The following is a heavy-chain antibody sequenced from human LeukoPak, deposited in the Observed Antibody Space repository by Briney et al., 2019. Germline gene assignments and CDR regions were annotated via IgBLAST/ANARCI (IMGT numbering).Heavy chain of an antibody. CDR3: ARDGRTTVVTWANDY. J-gene: IGHJ4*02. V-gene: IGHV3-11*04. D-gene: IGHD4-23*01. Sequence: GGSLRLSCAASGFTFSDYYMSWIRQAPGKGLEWVSYISSSGSTIYYADSVKGRFTISRDNAKNSLYLQMNSLRAEDTAVYYCARDGRTTVVTWANDYWGQGTLFTVSS. CDR1: GFTFSDYY. CDR2: ISSSGSTI.